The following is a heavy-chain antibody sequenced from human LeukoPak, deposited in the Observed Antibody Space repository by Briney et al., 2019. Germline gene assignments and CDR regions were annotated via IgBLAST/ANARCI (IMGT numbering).Heavy chain of an antibody. V-gene: IGHV3-23*01. D-gene: IGHD3-3*01. CDR2: LSNSGGST. CDR1: GFTFSSYA. CDR3: ARDGYIDFWSGYLPYYYYGMDV. Sequence: KAGGSLRLSCAASGFTFSSYAMSWVRQAPGKGLEWVSGLSNSGGSTYYADSVKSRFTISRDNTKNTLYLRMSSLRVEDTAVYYCARDGYIDFWSGYLPYYYYGMDVWGQGTTVTVSS. J-gene: IGHJ6*02.